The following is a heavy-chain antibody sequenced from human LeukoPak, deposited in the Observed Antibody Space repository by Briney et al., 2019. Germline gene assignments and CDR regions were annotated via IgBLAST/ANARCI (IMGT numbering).Heavy chain of an antibody. CDR1: GGSISSGGYY. CDR3: ACMVRGVIITWFDP. Sequence: SETLSLTCTVSGGSISSGGYYWSWIRQHPGKGLEWIGYIYYSGSTYYNPSLKSRVTISVDTSKNQFSLKLSSVTAADTAVYYCACMVRGVIITWFDPWGQGTLVTVSS. J-gene: IGHJ5*02. V-gene: IGHV4-31*03. CDR2: IYYSGST. D-gene: IGHD3-10*01.